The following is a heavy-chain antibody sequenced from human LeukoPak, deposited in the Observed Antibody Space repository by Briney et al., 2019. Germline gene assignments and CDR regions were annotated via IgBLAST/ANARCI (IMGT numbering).Heavy chain of an antibody. CDR3: ARETPGRGVDY. V-gene: IGHV4-59*01. J-gene: IGHJ4*02. CDR1: GGSLSSYY. D-gene: IGHD2-15*01. CDR2: IYYSGST. Sequence: SETLSLTCTVSGGSLSSYYWSWIRQPPGKGLEWIGYIYYSGSTNYNPSLKSRVTISVDTSKNQFSLKLSSVTAADTAVYYCARETPGRGVDYWGQGTLVTVSS.